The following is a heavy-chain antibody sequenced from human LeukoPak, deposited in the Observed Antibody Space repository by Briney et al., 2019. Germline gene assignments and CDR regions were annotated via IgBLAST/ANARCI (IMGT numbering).Heavy chain of an antibody. Sequence: GGSLRLSCAASGFIFEDYGMSWFRQAPGKGLEWVSGINWNGGSTGHADSVKGRFTISRDNAKNSLYLQMNSLRGEDTAFYYCARAGYCTGGRCYSYYYYMDVWGKGTTVTISS. CDR2: INWNGGST. V-gene: IGHV3-20*04. D-gene: IGHD2-15*01. CDR3: ARAGYCTGGRCYSYYYYMDV. CDR1: GFIFEDYG. J-gene: IGHJ6*03.